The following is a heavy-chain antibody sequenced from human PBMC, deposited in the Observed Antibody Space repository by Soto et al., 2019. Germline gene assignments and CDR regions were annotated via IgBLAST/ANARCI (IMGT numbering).Heavy chain of an antibody. CDR2: IYHSGST. CDR1: GCSISSGGYS. D-gene: IGHD3-16*01. Sequence: QLQLQESGSGLVKPSQTLSLTCAVSGCSISSGGYSWSWIRQPPGKGLEWIGYIYHSGSTYYNPSLKSRVTISVDRSKNQFSLKLSSVTAADTAVYYCARVLRGYYYGMDVWGQGTTVTVSS. J-gene: IGHJ6*02. CDR3: ARVLRGYYYGMDV. V-gene: IGHV4-30-2*01.